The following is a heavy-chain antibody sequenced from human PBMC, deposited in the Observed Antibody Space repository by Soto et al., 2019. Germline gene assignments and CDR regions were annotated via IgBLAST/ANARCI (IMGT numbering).Heavy chain of an antibody. CDR3: ARDLTARYFDRLTDY. Sequence: SGGSLRLSCAASGFTFSSYAMHWVRQAPGKGLEWVAVISYDGSNKYYADSVKGRFTISRDNSKNTLYLQMNSLRAEDTAVYYCARDLTARYFDRLTDYWGQGTLVTVSS. D-gene: IGHD3-9*01. CDR2: ISYDGSNK. V-gene: IGHV3-30-3*01. J-gene: IGHJ4*02. CDR1: GFTFSSYA.